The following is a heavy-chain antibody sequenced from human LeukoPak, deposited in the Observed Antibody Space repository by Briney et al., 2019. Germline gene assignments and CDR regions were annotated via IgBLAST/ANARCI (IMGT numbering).Heavy chain of an antibody. J-gene: IGHJ4*02. CDR1: GFTFTKFW. V-gene: IGHV3-7*01. Sequence: GGPLRLSCTASGFTFTKFWMSWFRQAPGKGLEWVADIKHGGSETYYVDSVKGRFTISRDDAQKSLYLQMNSLRAEDTAVYYCASPRYEYWSGYYSDWGRGTLVTVSS. CDR2: IKHGGSET. D-gene: IGHD3-3*01. CDR3: ASPRYEYWSGYYSD.